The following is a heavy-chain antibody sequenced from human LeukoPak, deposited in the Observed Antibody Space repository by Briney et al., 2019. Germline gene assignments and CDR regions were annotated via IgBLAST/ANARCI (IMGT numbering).Heavy chain of an antibody. D-gene: IGHD1-26*01. CDR1: GGTISSYY. CDR3: AGHLRGSYYLDY. J-gene: IGHJ4*02. CDR2: IYSSGST. Sequence: SETLSLTCTVSGGTISSYYLSWIRQPPGKGLEWIGYIYSSGSTNYNPSLESRVTMSVDTSKNQFSLKLTSVTAADTAVYYCAGHLRGSYYLDYRRQGTLVTVSS. V-gene: IGHV4-59*08.